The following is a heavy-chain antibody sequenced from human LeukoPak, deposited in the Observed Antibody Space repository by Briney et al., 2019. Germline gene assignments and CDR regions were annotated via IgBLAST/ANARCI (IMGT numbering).Heavy chain of an antibody. CDR1: GFTFSSYW. CDR3: ARLSYGSDPYYYYYYMDV. Sequence: GGSLRLSCAASGFTFSSYWMHWVRQAPGKGLVWVSRINSDGSSTSYADSVKGRFTISRDNAKNTLYLQMNSLRAEDTAVYYCARLSYGSDPYYYYYYMDVWGKGTTVTISS. D-gene: IGHD3-10*01. V-gene: IGHV3-74*01. J-gene: IGHJ6*03. CDR2: INSDGSST.